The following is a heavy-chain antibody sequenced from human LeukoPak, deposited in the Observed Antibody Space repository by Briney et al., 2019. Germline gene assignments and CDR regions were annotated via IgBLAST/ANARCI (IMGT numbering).Heavy chain of an antibody. V-gene: IGHV1-18*04. CDR3: ARTGWELLRGGAFDI. Sequence: GASVKVSCKASGCTFTSYYMHWVRQAPGQGLEWVGWISAYNGNTKYAQKLQGRVTVTTDTSTSTAYMELKSLRSDDTAVYHCARTGWELLRGGAFDIWGQGTMVTVSS. CDR1: GCTFTSYY. J-gene: IGHJ3*02. CDR2: ISAYNGNT. D-gene: IGHD1-26*01.